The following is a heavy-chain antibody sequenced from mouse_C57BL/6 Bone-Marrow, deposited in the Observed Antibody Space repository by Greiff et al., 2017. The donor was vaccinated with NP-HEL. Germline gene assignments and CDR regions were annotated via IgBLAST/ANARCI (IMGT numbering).Heavy chain of an antibody. D-gene: IGHD2-4*01. V-gene: IGHV10-3*01. CDR3: VSSIYYDYDGEAFAY. Sequence: EVMLVESGGGLVQPKGSLKLSCAASGFTFNTYAMHWVRQAPGKGLEWVASIRSKSSNYATYYADSVKDRFTISRDDSQSMLYLQMNNLKTEDTAMYYCVSSIYYDYDGEAFAYWGQGTLVAVSA. CDR1: GFTFNTYA. J-gene: IGHJ3*01. CDR2: IRSKSSNYAT.